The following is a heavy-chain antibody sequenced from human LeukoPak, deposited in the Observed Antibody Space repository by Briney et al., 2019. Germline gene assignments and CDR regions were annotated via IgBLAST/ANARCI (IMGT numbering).Heavy chain of an antibody. CDR2: IYYSGST. J-gene: IGHJ3*02. CDR1: GGSISRYY. Sequence: SETLSLTCTVSGGSISRYYRSWIRQPPGKGLEWIGYIYYSGSTNYNPSLKSRVTISVDTSKNQFSLKLSSVTAADTAVYYCARPADSGYDRGAFDIWGQGTMVTVSS. D-gene: IGHD5-12*01. V-gene: IGHV4-59*08. CDR3: ARPADSGYDRGAFDI.